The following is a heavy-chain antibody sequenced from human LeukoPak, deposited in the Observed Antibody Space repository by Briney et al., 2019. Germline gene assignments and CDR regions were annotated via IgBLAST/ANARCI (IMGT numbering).Heavy chain of an antibody. CDR1: GFTFSSYA. Sequence: GGSLRLSCAASGFTFSSYALSWVRQTPGKGLEWVSGISGSGGSTFYPDSVKGRFTISRDNSKNTLYLQIGSLRADDTAVYYCTRMSREAPGLPDLWGQGTLVTVSS. D-gene: IGHD5-24*01. CDR2: ISGSGGST. V-gene: IGHV3-23*01. CDR3: TRMSREAPGLPDL. J-gene: IGHJ5*02.